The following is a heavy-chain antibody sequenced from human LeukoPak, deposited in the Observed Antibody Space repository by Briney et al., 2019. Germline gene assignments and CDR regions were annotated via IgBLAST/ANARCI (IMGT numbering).Heavy chain of an antibody. Sequence: SETLSLTCTVSGGSISSGFYYWSWIRQPPGKGLEWIGEINHSGSTNYNPSLKSRVTISVDTSKNQFSLKLSSVTAADTAVYYCARQTYYGSGSYYYYYYMDVWGKGTTVTISS. J-gene: IGHJ6*03. CDR3: ARQTYYGSGSYYYYYYMDV. CDR1: GGSISSGFYY. D-gene: IGHD3-10*01. V-gene: IGHV4-39*01. CDR2: INHSGST.